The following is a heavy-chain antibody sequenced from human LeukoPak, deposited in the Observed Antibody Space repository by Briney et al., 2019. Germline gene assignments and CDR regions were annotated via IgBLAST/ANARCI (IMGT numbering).Heavy chain of an antibody. Sequence: ASVKVSCKAFGYSFTSYYMHWVRQAPGQGLEWMGIINPSGGTTSYAKRFQDRVTMTRDTSTSTVYMELRSLRSDNTAVYYCARGSPPFNIGDYWGQGTLVTVSS. CDR3: ARGSPPFNIGDY. CDR1: GYSFTSYY. D-gene: IGHD2/OR15-2a*01. J-gene: IGHJ4*02. CDR2: INPSGGTT. V-gene: IGHV1-46*01.